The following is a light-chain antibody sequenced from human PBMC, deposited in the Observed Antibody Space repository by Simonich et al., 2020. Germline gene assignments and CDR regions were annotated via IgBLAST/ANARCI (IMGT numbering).Light chain of an antibody. CDR3: MQSIQLPWT. V-gene: IGKV2-30*02. J-gene: IGKJ1*01. Sequence: DVVMTQSPLSLPVTLGQPASISCRYSQSLVHSDGNTYLKWFQQRPGQSPRRLMYKGSNRDSGVPDRFSGSGAGTDFTLKISRVEAEYVGVYYCMQSIQLPWTFGQGTKVEIK. CDR2: KGS. CDR1: QSLVHSDGNTY.